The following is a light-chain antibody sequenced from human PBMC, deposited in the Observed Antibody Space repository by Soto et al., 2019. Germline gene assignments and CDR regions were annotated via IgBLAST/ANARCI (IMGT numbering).Light chain of an antibody. V-gene: IGLV2-11*01. CDR1: SSDVGGYNY. J-gene: IGLJ2*01. CDR2: DVS. CDR3: CSYAGSGLV. Sequence: QSALTQPRSVSGSPGQSVTISCTGTSSDVGGYNYVSWYQQHPGKAPKLMIYDVSKRPSGVPDRFSGSKSGNTASLTISGLQAEDEADYYCCSYAGSGLVFGGGTKVTVL.